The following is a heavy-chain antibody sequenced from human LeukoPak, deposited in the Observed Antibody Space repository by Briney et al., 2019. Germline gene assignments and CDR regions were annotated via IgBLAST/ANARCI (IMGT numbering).Heavy chain of an antibody. CDR1: GLTFSSYW. CDR2: IKQDGSEK. D-gene: IGHD2-2*01. CDR3: ARVPYCSSTSCYAIFDY. J-gene: IGHJ4*02. V-gene: IGHV3-7*05. Sequence: GGSLRLSCAASGLTFSSYWMSWVRQAPGKGLEWVANIKQDGSEKYYVDSVKGRFTISRDNAKNSLYLQMNSLRAEDTAVYYCARVPYCSSTSCYAIFDYWGQGTLVTVSS.